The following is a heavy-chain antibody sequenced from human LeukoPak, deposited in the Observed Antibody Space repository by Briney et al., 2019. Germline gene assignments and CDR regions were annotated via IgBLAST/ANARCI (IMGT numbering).Heavy chain of an antibody. CDR2: ILYSGST. V-gene: IGHV4-59*01. CDR1: GGSISSYS. J-gene: IGHJ5*02. CDR3: ARAEGRHCSGGDCVNWFDP. D-gene: IGHD2-15*01. Sequence: SETLSLTCTVSGGSISSYSWSWIRHPPGPGQGWIGYILYSGSTTYNPSLKSRVTISLVTSKNQFSLNLISVTAADTAVYYCARAEGRHCSGGDCVNWFDPWGQGTLVTVSS.